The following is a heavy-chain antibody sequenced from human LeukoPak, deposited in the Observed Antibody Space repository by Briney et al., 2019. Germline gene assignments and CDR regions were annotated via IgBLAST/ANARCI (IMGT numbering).Heavy chain of an antibody. CDR2: INYSGST. J-gene: IGHJ6*03. Sequence: SETLSLTCTVSGGSISSYYWTWIRQPPGKRLEWIGYINYSGSTNYNPSLKSRVTISVDTSKNQFSLKLSSVAAADTAVYYCARGRGVVVVAATPTHHYYYMDVWGKGTTVTVSS. CDR3: ARGRGVVVVAATPTHHYYYMDV. D-gene: IGHD2-15*01. CDR1: GGSISSYY. V-gene: IGHV4-59*12.